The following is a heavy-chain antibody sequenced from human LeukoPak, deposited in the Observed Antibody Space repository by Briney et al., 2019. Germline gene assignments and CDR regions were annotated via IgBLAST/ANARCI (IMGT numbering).Heavy chain of an antibody. CDR3: ARDPMHLSPFDY. V-gene: IGHV3-74*01. J-gene: IGHJ4*02. CDR2: INSDGSST. CDR1: GFTFSSYW. Sequence: GGSLRLSCAASGFTFSSYWMHWVRQAPGKGLVWVSRINSDGSSTSYADSAKGRFTISTDNAKNTLYLQMNSLRAEDTAVYYCARDPMHLSPFDYWGQGTLVTVSS.